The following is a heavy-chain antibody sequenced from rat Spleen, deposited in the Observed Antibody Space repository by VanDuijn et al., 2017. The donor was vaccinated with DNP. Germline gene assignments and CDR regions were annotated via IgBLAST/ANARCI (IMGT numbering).Heavy chain of an antibody. V-gene: IGHV5-29*01. CDR1: GFTFSNHW. Sequence: EVQLVESGGDLVQPGRSLKLSCVGSGFTFSNHWMNWIRQAPGKGLDWVATIHSDGSSTYYRDSVRGRFTFSRDNAEGTLYLQMDSLRSEDTATYYCARHRIYNNLFDYWGQGVMVTVSS. CDR2: IHSDGSST. CDR3: ARHRIYNNLFDY. D-gene: IGHD1-10*01. J-gene: IGHJ2*01.